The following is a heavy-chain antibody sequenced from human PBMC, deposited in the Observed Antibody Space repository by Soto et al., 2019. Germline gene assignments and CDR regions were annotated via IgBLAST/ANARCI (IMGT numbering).Heavy chain of an antibody. CDR1: GFTFSSYA. CDR2: ISGSADST. D-gene: IGHD6-19*01. Sequence: PGGSLRLSCVASGFTFSSYAMSWVRQAPGKGLEWVTAISGSADSTYYADSVKGRFTISRDNSKNTLYLQVNSLRAEDTAVYYCAKDRMAYSSGRSPPEYFQHWGQGTLVTVSS. V-gene: IGHV3-23*01. J-gene: IGHJ1*01. CDR3: AKDRMAYSSGRSPPEYFQH.